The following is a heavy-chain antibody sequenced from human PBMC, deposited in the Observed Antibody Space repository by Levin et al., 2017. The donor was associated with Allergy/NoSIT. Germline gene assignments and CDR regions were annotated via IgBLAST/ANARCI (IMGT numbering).Heavy chain of an antibody. V-gene: IGHV1-2*02. Sequence: GESLKISCKASGYTFTGYYMHWVRQAPGQGLEWMGWINPNSGGTNYAQKFQGRVTMTRDTSISTAYMELSRLRSDDTAVYYCAVPHPGLRYFDWLLPQGDWTLDYWGQGTLVTVSS. CDR1: GYTFTGYY. J-gene: IGHJ4*02. D-gene: IGHD3-9*01. CDR3: AVPHPGLRYFDWLLPQGDWTLDY. CDR2: INPNSGGT.